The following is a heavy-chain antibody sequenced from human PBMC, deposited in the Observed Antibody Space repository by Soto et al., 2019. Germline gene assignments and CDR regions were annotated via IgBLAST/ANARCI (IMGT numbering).Heavy chain of an antibody. Sequence: ASVKVSCKASGGTFSSYAISWVRQAPGQGLEWMGGIIPIFGTANYAQKFQGRVTITADESTSTAYMELSSLRSEDTAVYYCARDDGYYYDSSAQWGWFDPWGQGTLVTVSS. CDR1: GGTFSSYA. V-gene: IGHV1-69*13. D-gene: IGHD3-22*01. CDR2: IIPIFGTA. J-gene: IGHJ5*02. CDR3: ARDDGYYYDSSAQWGWFDP.